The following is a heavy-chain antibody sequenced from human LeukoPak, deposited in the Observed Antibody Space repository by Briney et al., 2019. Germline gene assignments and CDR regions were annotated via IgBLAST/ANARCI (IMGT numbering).Heavy chain of an antibody. D-gene: IGHD2-2*01. CDR1: GFTFSSYS. V-gene: IGHV3-21*01. CDR3: ARGDWYCSSTSCPDY. Sequence: GGSLRLSCAASGFTFSSYSMNWVRQAPGKGLEWVSSISSSSSYIYYADSVKGRFTISRDNAKNSLYLQMNSLRAEDTAVYYCARGDWYCSSTSCPDYWGQRTLVTVSS. J-gene: IGHJ4*02. CDR2: ISSSSSYI.